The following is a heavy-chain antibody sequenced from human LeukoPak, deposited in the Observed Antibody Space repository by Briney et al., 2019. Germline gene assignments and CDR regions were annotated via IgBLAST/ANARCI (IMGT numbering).Heavy chain of an antibody. J-gene: IGHJ3*02. V-gene: IGHV3-74*01. D-gene: IGHD6-13*01. CDR2: INNDGSST. Sequence: GGSLRLSCAASGFTFSSYWMHWVRQAPGKGLVWVSRINNDGSSTTYADSVKGRFTISRDNAKNTLYLQMNSLRAEDTAVYYCARPDEQQLVRDAFDIWGQGTMVTVSS. CDR3: ARPDEQQLVRDAFDI. CDR1: GFTFSSYW.